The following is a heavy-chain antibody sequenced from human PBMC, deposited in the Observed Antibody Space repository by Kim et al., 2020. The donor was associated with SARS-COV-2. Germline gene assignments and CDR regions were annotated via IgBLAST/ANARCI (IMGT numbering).Heavy chain of an antibody. CDR3: ATLDSSGFYFDY. D-gene: IGHD3-22*01. Sequence: ASVKVSCKVSGYTLTELSMHWVRQAPGKGLEWMGGFDPEDGETIYAQKFQGRVTMTEDTSTDTAYMELSSLRSEDTAMYYCATLDSSGFYFDYWGQGTLVTVSS. J-gene: IGHJ4*02. CDR1: GYTLTELS. V-gene: IGHV1-24*01. CDR2: FDPEDGET.